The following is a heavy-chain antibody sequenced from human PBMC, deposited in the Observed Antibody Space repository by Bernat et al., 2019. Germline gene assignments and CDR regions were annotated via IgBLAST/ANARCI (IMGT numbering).Heavy chain of an antibody. D-gene: IGHD3-9*01. CDR2: IYSGGST. J-gene: IGHJ6*02. CDR1: GFTFSGDW. V-gene: IGHV3-53*01. Sequence: EVKLVESGGGLIQPGGSLRLSCAASGFTFSGDWMHWVRQVPGKGLVWVSVIYSGGSTYYADSVKGRFTISRDNSKNTLYLQMNSLRAEDTAVYYCARDPTDYDILTASMENSAYGMDVWGQGTTVTVSS. CDR3: ARDPTDYDILTASMENSAYGMDV.